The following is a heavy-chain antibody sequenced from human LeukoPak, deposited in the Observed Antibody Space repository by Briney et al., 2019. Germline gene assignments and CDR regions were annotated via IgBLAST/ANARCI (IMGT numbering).Heavy chain of an antibody. D-gene: IGHD3-22*01. CDR2: INHSGST. CDR1: GGSFSGYY. Sequence: SETLSLTCAVYGGSFSGYYWSGIRQPPGKGLEWIGEINHSGSTNYNPSLKSRVTISVDTSKNQFSLKLSSVTAADTAVYYCARFLYYYDSSGYYHYWYFDLWGRGTLVTVSS. CDR3: ARFLYYYDSSGYYHYWYFDL. V-gene: IGHV4-34*01. J-gene: IGHJ2*01.